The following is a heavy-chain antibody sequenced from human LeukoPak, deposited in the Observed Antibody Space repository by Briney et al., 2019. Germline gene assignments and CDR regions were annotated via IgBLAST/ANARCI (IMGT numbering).Heavy chain of an antibody. CDR1: GFTFSNYA. CDR2: IGGSAANT. D-gene: IGHD6-6*01. CDR3: AKNVQYSSSPFDY. Sequence: GGSLRLSCAASGFTFSNYAMGWVRQAPGKGLEWVSAIGGSAANTYYADSVKGRFTISRDNSGNTLYLQMNGLRAEDTAVYYCAKNVQYSSSPFDYWGQGTLVTVSS. J-gene: IGHJ4*02. V-gene: IGHV3-23*01.